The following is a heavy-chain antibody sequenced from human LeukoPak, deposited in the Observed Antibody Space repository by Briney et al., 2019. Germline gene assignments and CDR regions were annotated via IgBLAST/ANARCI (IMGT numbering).Heavy chain of an antibody. J-gene: IGHJ4*02. V-gene: IGHV3-74*01. CDR2: ISSDGSST. Sequence: GGSLRLSCAASGFTFSSYWMHWVPHAPGKGLVWVSRISSDGSSTTYADSVKGRFTISRDNAKNTLYLQMNSLRAEDTAVYYCARDRTIGELVDYWGQGTLVPVSS. CDR3: ARDRTIGELVDY. CDR1: GFTFSSYW. D-gene: IGHD3-10*01.